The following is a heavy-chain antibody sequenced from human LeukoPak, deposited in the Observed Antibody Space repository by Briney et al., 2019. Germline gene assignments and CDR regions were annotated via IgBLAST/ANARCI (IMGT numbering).Heavy chain of an antibody. D-gene: IGHD4-17*01. J-gene: IGHJ4*02. V-gene: IGHV3-7*03. CDR3: ARDPAYGALDY. Sequence: GGSLRLACAASESIFSSSWMSWVRQAPGKGLGWVANIKQDGSKKNYVDSVKGRFTISRDNAKNSLFLQMNSLRAEDTAVYYCARDPAYGALDYWGQGTLVTVSS. CDR1: ESIFSSSW. CDR2: IKQDGSKK.